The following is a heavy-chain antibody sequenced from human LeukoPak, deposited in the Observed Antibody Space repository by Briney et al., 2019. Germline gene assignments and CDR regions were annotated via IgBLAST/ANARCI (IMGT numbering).Heavy chain of an antibody. CDR1: GFTFSTFS. Sequence: GGSLRLSCAASGFTFSTFSMNWVRQAPGKGLEWVSYISPSSGNIHYADSVRGRFTISRENAKNSLYLQVNSLRAEDTAMYFCGRAAYSSGPDYGGQGTLVTVSS. J-gene: IGHJ4*02. CDR3: GRAAYSSGPDY. CDR2: ISPSSGNI. D-gene: IGHD6-19*01. V-gene: IGHV3-48*01.